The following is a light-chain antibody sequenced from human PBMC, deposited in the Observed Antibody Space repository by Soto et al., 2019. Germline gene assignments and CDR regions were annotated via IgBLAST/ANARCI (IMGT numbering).Light chain of an antibody. CDR2: DAS. V-gene: IGKV3-11*01. CDR1: QSVSSY. CDR3: QQRSHWVT. Sequence: EIVLTQSPATLSLSPGERATLSCMASQSVSSYLAWYQQKPGQAPRLLIYDASNSATDIPARFSGSGSGTDFTLTISSLEPEDSAVYYCQQRSHWVTFGGGTKVEIK. J-gene: IGKJ4*01.